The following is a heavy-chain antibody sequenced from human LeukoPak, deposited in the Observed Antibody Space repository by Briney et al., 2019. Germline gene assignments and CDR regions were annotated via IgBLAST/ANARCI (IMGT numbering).Heavy chain of an antibody. D-gene: IGHD3-3*01. J-gene: IGHJ5*02. V-gene: IGHV3-20*04. CDR3: ARDGSLDYDFWSGYQNWFDP. CDR2: INWNGGST. Sequence: GGSLRLSCAASGFTFDDYGMSWVRQAPGKGLEWVSGINWNGGSTGYADSVKGRFTISRDNAKNSLYLQMNSLRAEDTALYYCARDGSLDYDFWSGYQNWFDPWGQRTLVTVSS. CDR1: GFTFDDYG.